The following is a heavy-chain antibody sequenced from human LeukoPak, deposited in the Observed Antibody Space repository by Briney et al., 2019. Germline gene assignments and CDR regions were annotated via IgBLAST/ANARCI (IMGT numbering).Heavy chain of an antibody. CDR1: GGSIGSDGYY. D-gene: IGHD2-15*01. Sequence: SQTLSLTCSVSGGSIGSDGYYWNWIRQHPGKGLEWIGYIYYSGSVTYSPSLKSRVTISVDTSKNQFSLKLSSVTAADTAVYCCARDSSGGKGYWGQGTLVTVSS. J-gene: IGHJ4*02. V-gene: IGHV4-31*03. CDR3: ARDSSGGKGY. CDR2: IYYSGSV.